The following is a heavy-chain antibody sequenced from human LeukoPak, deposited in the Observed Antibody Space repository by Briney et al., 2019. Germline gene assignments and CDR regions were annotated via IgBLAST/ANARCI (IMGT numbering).Heavy chain of an antibody. V-gene: IGHV3-74*01. CDR3: ARGDSSEAYYYYYMDV. Sequence: PGGSLRPSCAASGFTFSSYWMHWVRQAPGKGLVWVSRINSDGSSTSYADSVKGRFTISRDNAKNTLYLQMNSLRAEDTAAYYCARGDSSEAYYYYYMDVWGKGTTVTVSS. CDR1: GFTFSSYW. J-gene: IGHJ6*03. D-gene: IGHD6-19*01. CDR2: INSDGSST.